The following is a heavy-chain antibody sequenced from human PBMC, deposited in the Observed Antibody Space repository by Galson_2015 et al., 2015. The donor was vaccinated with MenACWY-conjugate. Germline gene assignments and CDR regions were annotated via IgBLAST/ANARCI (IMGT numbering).Heavy chain of an antibody. D-gene: IGHD5-18*01. Sequence: SLRLSCAASGFTFRSYSMNWVRQAPGKGLEWLSSITTGSSSIFYADSVKGRFTMSRDNSKNSLYLQLNSLRAGDTAVYYCARVGTWIHQYFYYMDVWGKGTTVTVSS. CDR3: ARVGTWIHQYFYYMDV. J-gene: IGHJ6*03. CDR2: ITTGSSSI. V-gene: IGHV3-21*01. CDR1: GFTFRSYS.